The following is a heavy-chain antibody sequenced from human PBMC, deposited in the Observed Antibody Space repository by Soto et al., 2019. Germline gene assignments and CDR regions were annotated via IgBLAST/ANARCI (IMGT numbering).Heavy chain of an antibody. J-gene: IGHJ4*02. CDR3: ARLLGYCSSTSCLTFYY. CDR1: GGTFSSYT. D-gene: IGHD2-2*03. V-gene: IGHV1-69*02. CDR2: IIPILGIA. Sequence: GASVKVSCKASGGTFSSYTISWLLQAPGQGLEWMGRIIPILGIANYAQKFQGRVTITADKSTSTAYMELSSLRSEDTAVYYCARLLGYCSSTSCLTFYYWAQGTLVTVSS.